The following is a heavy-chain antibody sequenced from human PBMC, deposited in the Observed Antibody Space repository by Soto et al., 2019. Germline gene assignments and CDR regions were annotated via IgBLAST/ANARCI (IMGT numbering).Heavy chain of an antibody. CDR3: ARDQDDPRYYYSYGMDV. CDR1: GFTFSSYG. CDR2: IWYDGSNK. V-gene: IGHV3-33*01. Sequence: GWSLRLSCAASGFTFSSYGMHLVRQAPGKGLEWVAFIWYDGSNKYYADSVKGRFTISRDNSKNTLYLQMNSLRAEDTAVYYCARDQDDPRYYYSYGMDVWGEGTKVTVSS. J-gene: IGHJ6*04. D-gene: IGHD1-1*01.